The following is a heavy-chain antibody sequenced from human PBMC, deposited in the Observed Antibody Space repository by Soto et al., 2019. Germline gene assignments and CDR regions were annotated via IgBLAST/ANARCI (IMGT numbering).Heavy chain of an antibody. Sequence: SETLSLTCAVSGGSISSYYWSWIRQPPGKGLEWIGYIYYSGSTNYNPSLKSRVTISVDTSKNQFSLKLSSVTAADTAVYYCARHPYDSSGYYAGRFDYWGQGTLVTVPQ. CDR3: ARHPYDSSGYYAGRFDY. D-gene: IGHD3-22*01. CDR2: IYYSGST. J-gene: IGHJ4*02. CDR1: GGSISSYY. V-gene: IGHV4-59*08.